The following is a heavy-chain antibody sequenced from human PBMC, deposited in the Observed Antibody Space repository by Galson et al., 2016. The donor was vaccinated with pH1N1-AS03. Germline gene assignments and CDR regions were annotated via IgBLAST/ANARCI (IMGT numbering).Heavy chain of an antibody. J-gene: IGHJ4*02. V-gene: IGHV1-69*04. CDR2: IIPLLGMT. CDR1: GGTFSSYP. Sequence: SVMVSCKASGGTFSSYPINWVRQAPGQGLECIGRIIPLLGMTNYAQKFQGRVTITADESTSTAYMELSSLRSEDTAVYFCASEVATSFDYWGQGTLVTVSS. CDR3: ASEVATSFDY. D-gene: IGHD5-24*01.